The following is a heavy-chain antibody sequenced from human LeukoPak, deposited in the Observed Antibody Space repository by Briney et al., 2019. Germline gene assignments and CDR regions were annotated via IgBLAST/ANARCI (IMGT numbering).Heavy chain of an antibody. Sequence: SGGSLRLSCAASGFTFSRYSMNWVRQAPGKGLEWASSISGSSSYKYYADSVKGRFTISRDNSKNTLYLQMNSLRAEDTAVYYCAKAGSIYDSSGQPTLWDYYYYMDVWGKGTTVTISS. J-gene: IGHJ6*03. D-gene: IGHD3-22*01. CDR3: AKAGSIYDSSGQPTLWDYYYYMDV. V-gene: IGHV3-21*01. CDR2: ISGSSSYK. CDR1: GFTFSRYS.